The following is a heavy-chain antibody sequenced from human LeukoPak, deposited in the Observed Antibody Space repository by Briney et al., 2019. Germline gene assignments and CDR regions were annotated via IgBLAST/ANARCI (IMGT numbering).Heavy chain of an antibody. CDR3: VKDRYVDY. CDR1: GFTIGAYA. V-gene: IGHV3-64D*06. Sequence: PGGSLRLSCSVSGFTIGAYAMHWVRQAPGKGLQYVSSISSDGGTTYYADSVKGRFTISRDNPKNTLRPQMSSLRSEDTAVYYCVKDRYVDYWGQGTLVTVSS. J-gene: IGHJ4*02. D-gene: IGHD2-2*01. CDR2: ISSDGGTT.